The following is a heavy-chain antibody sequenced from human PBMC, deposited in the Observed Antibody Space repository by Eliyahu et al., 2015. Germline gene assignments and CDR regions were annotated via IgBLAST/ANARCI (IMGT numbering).Heavy chain of an antibody. J-gene: IGHJ4*02. CDR3: TREPPRLRFLEWSVYYFDY. Sequence: TASGFTFGDYAMSWVRQAPGKGLEWVGFIRSKAYGGTTEYAASVKGRFTISRDDSKSIAYLQMNSLKTEDTAVYYCTREPPRLRFLEWSVYYFDYWGQGTLVTVSS. CDR1: GFTFGDYA. V-gene: IGHV3-49*04. CDR2: IRSKAYGGTT. D-gene: IGHD3-3*01.